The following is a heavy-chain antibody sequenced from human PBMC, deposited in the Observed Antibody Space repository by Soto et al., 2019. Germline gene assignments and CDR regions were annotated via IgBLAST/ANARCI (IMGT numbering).Heavy chain of an antibody. CDR1: GFTFSSYA. J-gene: IGHJ4*02. V-gene: IGHV3-23*01. CDR2: ISGSGGST. CDR3: ARVYSSSSEMYYFDY. D-gene: IGHD6-13*01. Sequence: PVVSLRVSCAASGFTFSSYAMSWVRQAPGKGLEWVSAISGSGGSTYYADSVKGRFTISRDNSKNTLYLQMNSLRAEDTAVYYCARVYSSSSEMYYFDYWGQGTLVTVSS.